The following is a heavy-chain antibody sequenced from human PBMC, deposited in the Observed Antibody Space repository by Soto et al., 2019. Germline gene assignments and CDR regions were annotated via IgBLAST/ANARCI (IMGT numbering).Heavy chain of an antibody. CDR3: ALLRYFDWLWSYGMDV. V-gene: IGHV1-18*01. D-gene: IGHD3-9*01. J-gene: IGHJ6*02. Sequence: ASVKVSCKASGYTFTSYGISWVRQAPGQGLEWMGWISAYNGNTNYAQKLQGRVTMTTDTSTSTAYMELRSLRSDDTAVYYCALLRYFDWLWSYGMDVWGQGTTVTVSS. CDR2: ISAYNGNT. CDR1: GYTFTSYG.